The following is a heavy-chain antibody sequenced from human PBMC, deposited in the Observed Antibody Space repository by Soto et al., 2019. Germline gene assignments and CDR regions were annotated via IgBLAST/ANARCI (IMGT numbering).Heavy chain of an antibody. CDR1: GFTFSSYA. V-gene: IGHV3-23*01. Sequence: GGSLRLSCAASGFTFSSYAMSWVRQAPGKGLEWVSVIRGSGDRTYYADSVKGRFTISRDNSKSIAYLQMNSLKTEDTAVYYCTRFSPYDPGYYMYVWGKGTTVTVSS. CDR3: TRFSPYDPGYYMYV. CDR2: IRGSGDRT. J-gene: IGHJ6*03. D-gene: IGHD5-12*01.